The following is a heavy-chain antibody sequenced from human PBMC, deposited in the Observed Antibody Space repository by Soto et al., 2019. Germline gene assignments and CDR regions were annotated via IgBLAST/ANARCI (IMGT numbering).Heavy chain of an antibody. CDR2: IYPGDSDT. Sequence: GESLKISCKVFGDSFTSYWIGWVRQMPGKGLEWMGIIYPGDSDTRYSPSFQGQVTISADKSISTAYLQWSSLKASDTAMYYCARHSSVAAAEYYYYYGMDVWGQGTTVTVSS. CDR3: ARHSSVAAAEYYYYYGMDV. J-gene: IGHJ6*02. V-gene: IGHV5-51*01. D-gene: IGHD6-13*01. CDR1: GDSFTSYW.